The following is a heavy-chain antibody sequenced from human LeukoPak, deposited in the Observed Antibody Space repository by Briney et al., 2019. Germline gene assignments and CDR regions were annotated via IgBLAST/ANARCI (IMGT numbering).Heavy chain of an antibody. J-gene: IGHJ6*03. D-gene: IGHD3-10*01. CDR2: IYYSGST. CDR1: GGSISSSSYY. V-gene: IGHV4-39*01. Sequence: PSETLSLTCTVSGGSISSSSYYWGWIRQPPGKGLEWIGSIYYSGSTYYNPSLKSRVTISVDTSKNQFSLNLSSVTAADTAVYYCAIAYGSGSPYYYYMDVWGKGTTVTISS. CDR3: AIAYGSGSPYYYYMDV.